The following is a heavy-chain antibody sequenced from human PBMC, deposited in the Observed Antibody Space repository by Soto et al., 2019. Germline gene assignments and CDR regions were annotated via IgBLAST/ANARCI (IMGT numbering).Heavy chain of an antibody. J-gene: IGHJ4*02. CDR3: ARDNGYESVY. CDR2: ISAYNGNT. Sequence: QVQLVQSGAEVKKPGASVKVSCKASGYTFTSYGISWVRQAPGQGLEWMGWISAYNGNTNYAQKLPDRVSMTTETSMSIAYMELRSRRSDDTAVYYCARDNGYESVYWGQGTLVTVSS. V-gene: IGHV1-18*01. D-gene: IGHD5-12*01. CDR1: GYTFTSYG.